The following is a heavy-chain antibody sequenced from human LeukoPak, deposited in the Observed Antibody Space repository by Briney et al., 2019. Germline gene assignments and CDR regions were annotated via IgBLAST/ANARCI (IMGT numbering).Heavy chain of an antibody. CDR1: GFTFREFA. D-gene: IGHD1-1*01. V-gene: IGHV3-49*03. CDR3: SREWGNGNDLRPDS. J-gene: IGHJ4*02. Sequence: GGSLRLSCTSSGFTFREFAVSWFRQAPGKGLEWIGFIRSSIYGGTPKAAASVKGRFIFSRDDSKGVAYLRMNSLKTDDSAVYYCSREWGNGNDLRPDSWGQGTLVTVSS. CDR2: IRSSIYGGTP.